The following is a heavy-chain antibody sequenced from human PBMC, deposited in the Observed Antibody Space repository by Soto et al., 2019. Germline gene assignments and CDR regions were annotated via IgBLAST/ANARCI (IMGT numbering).Heavy chain of an antibody. D-gene: IGHD3-22*01. CDR3: ARDYFDSSDYTTNWFDP. CDR1: GGSFSGYY. CDR2: INHRGNT. V-gene: IGHV4-34*01. J-gene: IGHJ5*02. Sequence: SETLSLTCAVYGGSFSGYYWTWIRQPPGKGLEWIGEINHRGNTNCNPSLKSRVTISVDTSKNQFSLKLSSVTAADTALYYCARDYFDSSDYTTNWFDPWGQGTLVTVSS.